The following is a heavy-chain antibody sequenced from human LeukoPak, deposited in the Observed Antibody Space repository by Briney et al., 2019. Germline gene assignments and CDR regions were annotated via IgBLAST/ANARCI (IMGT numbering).Heavy chain of an antibody. Sequence: SETLSLTCTVSGGSISTYYWSWIRQPPGRGLEWIGYIYDRGSTNYNPSLQSRATISGDTSKNRFSLKLTSVTAADTAVYYCARLLHGPGFDYWGQGTLVTVSS. D-gene: IGHD2-15*01. CDR3: ARLLHGPGFDY. CDR2: IYDRGST. V-gene: IGHV4-59*08. CDR1: GGSISTYY. J-gene: IGHJ4*02.